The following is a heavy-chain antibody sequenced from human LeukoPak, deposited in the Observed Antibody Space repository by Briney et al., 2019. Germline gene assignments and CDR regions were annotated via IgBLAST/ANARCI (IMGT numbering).Heavy chain of an antibody. Sequence: ASVKVSCKASGYTFTSYAMNWVRQAPGQGLEWMGWINTNTGNPTYAQGFTGRFVFSLDTSVSTAYLQISSLKGEDTAVYYCARDYTYYYGSGSSLPGYWGQGTLVTVSS. CDR2: INTNTGNP. D-gene: IGHD3-10*01. J-gene: IGHJ4*02. CDR3: ARDYTYYYGSGSSLPGY. CDR1: GYTFTSYA. V-gene: IGHV7-4-1*02.